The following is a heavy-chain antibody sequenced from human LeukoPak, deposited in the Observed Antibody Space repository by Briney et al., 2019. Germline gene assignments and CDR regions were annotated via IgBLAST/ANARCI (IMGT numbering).Heavy chain of an antibody. CDR3: ARGPLKVRGNIDYYMDV. J-gene: IGHJ6*03. CDR1: GGSISSSSYY. V-gene: IGHV4-39*01. CDR2: IYYSGST. D-gene: IGHD3-10*01. Sequence: PSETLSLTCTVSGGSISSSSYYWGWIRQPPGKGLEWIGSIYYSGSTYYNPSLKSRVTISVDTSKNQFSLKLSSVTAADTAVYYCARGPLKVRGNIDYYMDVWGKGTTVTISS.